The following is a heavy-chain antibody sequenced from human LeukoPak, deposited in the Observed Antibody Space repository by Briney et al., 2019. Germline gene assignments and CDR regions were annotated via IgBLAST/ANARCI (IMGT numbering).Heavy chain of an antibody. CDR2: ISYDGSNK. J-gene: IGHJ4*02. CDR1: GFTFSSYG. V-gene: IGHV3-30*18. CDR3: AKGDGSLLRYFDWLSKPHFDY. D-gene: IGHD3-9*01. Sequence: GSLRLSCAASGFTFSSYGMHWVRQAPGKGLEWVAVISYDGSNKYYADSVKGRFTISRDNSKNTLYLQMNSLRAEDTAVYYCAKGDGSLLRYFDWLSKPHFDYWGQGTLVTVSS.